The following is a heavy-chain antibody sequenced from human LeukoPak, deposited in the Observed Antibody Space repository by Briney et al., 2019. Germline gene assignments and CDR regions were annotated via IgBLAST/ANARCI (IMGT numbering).Heavy chain of an antibody. CDR2: MKPDGSEI. Sequence: PGGSLRLSCAASGFTFTTYWMSWVRQAPGKGLGWVANMKPDGSEIFYVDSVKGRFTISRDSAKKSLYLQMNSLRAEDTAVYYCARDNGGFDYWGQGTLVTVSS. V-gene: IGHV3-7*01. CDR1: GFTFTTYW. D-gene: IGHD2-8*01. CDR3: ARDNGGFDY. J-gene: IGHJ4*02.